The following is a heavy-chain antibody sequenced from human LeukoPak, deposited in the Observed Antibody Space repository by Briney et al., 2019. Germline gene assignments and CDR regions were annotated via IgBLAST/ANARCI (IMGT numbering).Heavy chain of an antibody. CDR2: IIPIFGTA. CDR3: AISLHYYDSSGPLHY. CDR1: GGTFSSYA. J-gene: IGHJ4*02. D-gene: IGHD3-22*01. Sequence: SVKVSCKASGGTFSSYAISWVRQAPGQGLEWMGGIIPIFGTANYAQKFQGRVTITADESTSTAYMELSSLRSEDTAVYYCAISLHYYDSSGPLHYWGRGTLVTVSS. V-gene: IGHV1-69*01.